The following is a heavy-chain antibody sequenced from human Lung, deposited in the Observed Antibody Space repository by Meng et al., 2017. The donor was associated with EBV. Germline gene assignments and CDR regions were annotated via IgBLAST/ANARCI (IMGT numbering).Heavy chain of an antibody. CDR2: MNTNTGNP. CDR3: TRSHSSGNFDY. CDR1: GYPFTSYT. Sequence: QVQLVQSGSELKKPGXSVKVSCTTSGYPFTSYTLNWVRQAPGQGLEWMGWMNTNTGNPTYAQGFTGRFVFSLDTSVSTTYLQISSLKAADTAVYYCTRSHSSGNFDYWGQGTLVTVSS. V-gene: IGHV7-4-1*02. D-gene: IGHD3-22*01. J-gene: IGHJ4*02.